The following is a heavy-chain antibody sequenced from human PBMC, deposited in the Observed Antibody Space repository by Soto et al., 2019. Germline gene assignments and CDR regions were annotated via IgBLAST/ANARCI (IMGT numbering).Heavy chain of an antibody. CDR1: GFTFSSYA. J-gene: IGHJ4*02. CDR3: AKDISRYGDNRNDFDY. V-gene: IGHV3-23*01. Sequence: GGSLRLSCAASGFTFSSYAMSWVRQAPGKGLEWVSAISGSGGGTYYADSVKGRFTISRDNSKNTLYLQMNSLRAEDTAVYYCAKDISRYGDNRNDFDYWGQGTLVTVSS. CDR2: ISGSGGGT. D-gene: IGHD4-17*01.